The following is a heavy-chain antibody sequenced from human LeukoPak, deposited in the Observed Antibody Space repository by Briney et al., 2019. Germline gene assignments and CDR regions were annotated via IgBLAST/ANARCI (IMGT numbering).Heavy chain of an antibody. CDR2: ISGSGGST. J-gene: IGHJ4*02. V-gene: IGHV3-23*01. CDR3: AKKYSYGVTDCVDY. Sequence: PGGSLRLSCAASGFTFSSYAMSWVRQAPGNGLEWVSAISGSGGSTCYADSVKGRFTISRDNSKNTLYLQMNSLRAEDTAVYYCAKKYSYGVTDCVDYWGQGTLVTVSS. CDR1: GFTFSSYA. D-gene: IGHD5-18*01.